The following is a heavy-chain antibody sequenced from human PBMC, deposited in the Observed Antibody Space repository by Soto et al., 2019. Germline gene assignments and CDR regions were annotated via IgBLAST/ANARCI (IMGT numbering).Heavy chain of an antibody. CDR2: IYYRGST. V-gene: IGHV4-59*01. CDR1: GGSISGYY. Sequence: NPSETLSLTCNVSGGSISGYYWSWIRQSPGKGLEYIGYIYYRGSTNYNSSLKSRVTMSVDTSRNQFSLKMNSVTAADTAVYYCARQQLLPFYYALDVWGQGTTVTSP. CDR3: ARQQLLPFYYALDV. J-gene: IGHJ6*02. D-gene: IGHD1-26*01.